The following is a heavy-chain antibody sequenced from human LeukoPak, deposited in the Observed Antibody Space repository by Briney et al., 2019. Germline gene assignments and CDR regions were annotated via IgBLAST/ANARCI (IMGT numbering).Heavy chain of an antibody. D-gene: IGHD3-9*01. CDR2: TYYRSKWYN. CDR1: GVSVSSNSAA. Sequence: SQALSLTCAISGVSVSSNSAAWNWIRQSPSRGLEWLGRTYYRSKWYNDYAVSVKSRITINPDTSKNQFSLQLNSVTPEDTAVYYCARGGYDILTGYSIEAFDIWGQGTMVTVSS. J-gene: IGHJ3*02. V-gene: IGHV6-1*01. CDR3: ARGGYDILTGYSIEAFDI.